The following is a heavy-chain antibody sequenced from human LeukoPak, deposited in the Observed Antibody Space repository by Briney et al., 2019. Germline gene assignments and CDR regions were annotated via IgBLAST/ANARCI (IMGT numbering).Heavy chain of an antibody. Sequence: GGSLRLSCAASGFTFDDYAMHWVRQAPGKGLEWVSGISWNSGSIGYADSVKGRFTISRDNAKNPLYLQMNSLRAEDTALYYCAKDGGYGSGSYYPQYYFDYWGQGTLVTVSS. J-gene: IGHJ4*02. CDR3: AKDGGYGSGSYYPQYYFDY. CDR2: ISWNSGSI. V-gene: IGHV3-9*01. CDR1: GFTFDDYA. D-gene: IGHD3-10*01.